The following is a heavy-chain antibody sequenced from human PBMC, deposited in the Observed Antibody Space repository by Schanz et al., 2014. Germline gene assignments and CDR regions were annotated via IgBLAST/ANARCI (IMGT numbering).Heavy chain of an antibody. CDR2: TSYDGSQK. CDR1: GFTFNGHA. CDR3: AKDPHRDYGGKPQAFDI. Sequence: QVQLVESGGGVVQPGGSLRLSCESSGFTFNGHAMHWVRQAPGKGLEWVAVTSYDGSQKYYTDSVKGRFTVSRDNSKNTLYLQLNSLRAEDTAVYYCAKDPHRDYGGKPQAFDIWGQGTMVTVSS. D-gene: IGHD4-17*01. J-gene: IGHJ3*02. V-gene: IGHV3-30*04.